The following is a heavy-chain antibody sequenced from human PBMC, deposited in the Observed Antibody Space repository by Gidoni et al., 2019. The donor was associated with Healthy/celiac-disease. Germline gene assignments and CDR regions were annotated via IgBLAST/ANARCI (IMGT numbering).Heavy chain of an antibody. CDR1: GGSFSGYY. CDR2: INHSGST. V-gene: IGHV4-34*01. J-gene: IGHJ3*02. D-gene: IGHD3-10*01. Sequence: QVQLQQWGAGLLKPSETLSLTCAVYGGSFSGYYWSWIRQPPGKGLEWIGEINHSGSTNYNPSLKSRVTISVDTSKNQFSLKLSSVTAADTAVYYCARAGIDTMDAFDIWGQGTMVTVSS. CDR3: ARAGIDTMDAFDI.